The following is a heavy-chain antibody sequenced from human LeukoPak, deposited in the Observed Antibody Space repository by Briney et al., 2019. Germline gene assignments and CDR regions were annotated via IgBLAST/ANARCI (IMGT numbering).Heavy chain of an antibody. J-gene: IGHJ5*02. CDR1: GYTFTSYY. CDR2: INPSGGST. D-gene: IGHD3-22*01. V-gene: IGHV1-46*01. CDR3: ARTYYYDSSGYWSWFDP. Sequence: ASVNVSCKASGYTFTSYYMHWVRQAPGQGLEWMGIINPSGGSTSYAQKYQGRVTMTRDTSTSTVYMELSSLRSEDTAVYYCARTYYYDSSGYWSWFDPWGQGTLVTVSS.